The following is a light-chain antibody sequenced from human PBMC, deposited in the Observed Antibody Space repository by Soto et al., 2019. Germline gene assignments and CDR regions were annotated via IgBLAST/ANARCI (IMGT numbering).Light chain of an antibody. CDR3: QSYDSRLTGSYV. Sequence: QSVLTQPPSVSGAPGQRVTISCTGRKSNIGAGFAVHWYQHIPGAAPRLLIYDNTDRPLGVPDRFSASTSGTSASLTINGLQAEDEGDYYCQSYDSRLTGSYVFGTGTKVTVL. J-gene: IGLJ1*01. V-gene: IGLV1-40*01. CDR2: DNT. CDR1: KSNIGAGFA.